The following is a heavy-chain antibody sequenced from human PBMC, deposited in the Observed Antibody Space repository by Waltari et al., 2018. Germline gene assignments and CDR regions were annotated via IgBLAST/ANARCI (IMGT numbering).Heavy chain of an antibody. D-gene: IGHD4-17*01. CDR3: ARDGDSYFDY. Sequence: QVQLQESGPGLVKPSETLSLTCTVSGGSIRSYYWSWIRQPPGKGLEWIGYVHHSGSTSYNPSLKSRVIISVDTSKNQFSLKLSSVTAADTAVYYCARDGDSYFDYWGQGTLVTVSS. J-gene: IGHJ4*02. CDR1: GGSIRSYY. V-gene: IGHV4-59*01. CDR2: VHHSGST.